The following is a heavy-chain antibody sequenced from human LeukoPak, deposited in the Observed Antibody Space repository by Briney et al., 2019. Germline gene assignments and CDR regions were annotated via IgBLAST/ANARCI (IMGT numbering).Heavy chain of an antibody. CDR1: GYTFTGFY. J-gene: IGHJ3*01. D-gene: IGHD1-26*01. Sequence: VASVKVSCQTSGYTFTGFYMHWVRQAPGQGLKWMGRINPSSGGTNYAQVFQGRVTMTRDTSISTVYMQLSRLHFDDTAVYYCARDRSVGATDDAFDVWGPGTMVTVSS. V-gene: IGHV1-2*02. CDR3: ARDRSVGATDDAFDV. CDR2: INPSSGGT.